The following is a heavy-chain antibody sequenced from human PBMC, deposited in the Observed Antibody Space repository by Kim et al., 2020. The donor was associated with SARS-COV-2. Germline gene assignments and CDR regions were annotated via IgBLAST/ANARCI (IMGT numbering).Heavy chain of an antibody. J-gene: IGHJ4*02. CDR3: ARGSPVYYDILTGYYRDY. D-gene: IGHD3-9*01. CDR1: GYTFTSYY. V-gene: IGHV1-46*01. Sequence: ASVKVSCKASGYTFTSYYMHWVRQAPGQGLEWMGIINPSGGSTSYAQKFQGRVTMTRDTSPSTVYMELSSLRSEDTAVYYCARGSPVYYDILTGYYRDYWGQGTLVTVSS. CDR2: INPSGGST.